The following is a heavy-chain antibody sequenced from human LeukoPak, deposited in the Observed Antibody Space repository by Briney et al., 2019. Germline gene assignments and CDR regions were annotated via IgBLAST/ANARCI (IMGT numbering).Heavy chain of an antibody. CDR2: INPNSGGT. Sequence: ASVKVSCKASGYTFTGYYMHWVRQAPGPGLEWMGWINPNSGGTNCAQKFQGRVTITRDTSISTAYMGLSRLRSDDTAVYYCAREYYDSSGSHAFDIWGQGTMVTVSS. CDR1: GYTFTGYY. CDR3: AREYYDSSGSHAFDI. D-gene: IGHD3-22*01. J-gene: IGHJ3*02. V-gene: IGHV1-2*02.